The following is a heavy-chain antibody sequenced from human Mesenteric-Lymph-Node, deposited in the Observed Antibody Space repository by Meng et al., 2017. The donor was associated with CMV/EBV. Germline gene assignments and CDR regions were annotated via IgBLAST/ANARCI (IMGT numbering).Heavy chain of an antibody. Sequence: GESLKISCTTSGFAFGDFHLTWVRQAPGKGLEWVANIKQDETEKNYVDSVKGRFNISRDNVKNSLFLQMNSLRPEDTAVYYCASLDGTPGGWGQGTLVTVSS. CDR2: IKQDETEK. J-gene: IGHJ4*02. CDR1: GFAFGDFH. CDR3: ASLDGTPGG. V-gene: IGHV3-7*01. D-gene: IGHD5-24*01.